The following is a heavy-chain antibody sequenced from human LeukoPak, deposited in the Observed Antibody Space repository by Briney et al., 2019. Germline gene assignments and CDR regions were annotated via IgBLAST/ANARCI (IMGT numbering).Heavy chain of an antibody. V-gene: IGHV6-1*01. D-gene: IGHD4-23*01. CDR3: ARDRALTTVVTPLYYYRDV. CDR1: GDSVSSNSAA. J-gene: IGHJ6*03. CDR2: TYYRSKWYN. Sequence: SQTLSLTCAISGDSVSSNSAAWNWIRQSPSRGLEWMGRTYYRSKWYNDYAVSVKSRITINPATSKNQFSLQLNSVTPEDTAVYYCARDRALTTVVTPLYYYRDVWGKGTTVSVSS.